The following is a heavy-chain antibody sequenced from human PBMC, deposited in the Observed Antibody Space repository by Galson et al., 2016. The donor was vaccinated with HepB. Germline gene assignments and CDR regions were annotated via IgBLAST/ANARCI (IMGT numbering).Heavy chain of an antibody. CDR3: ARARYSSGLYNWFDP. CDR2: TYHTSNWYS. Sequence: AISGDSVSSKSAAWNWIRHSPSRGLEWLGRTYHTSNWYSDYAVSVKSRITINPDTSKNQFSLKLSSVTAADTAVYYCARARYSSGLYNWFDPWGQGTLVTVSS. V-gene: IGHV6-1*01. J-gene: IGHJ5*02. D-gene: IGHD6-19*01. CDR1: GDSVSSKSAA.